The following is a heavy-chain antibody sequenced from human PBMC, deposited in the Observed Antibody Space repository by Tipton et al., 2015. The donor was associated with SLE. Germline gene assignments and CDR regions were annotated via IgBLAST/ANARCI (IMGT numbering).Heavy chain of an antibody. CDR2: VQYSGST. CDR1: GVSIGSGGYY. CDR3: AREKVDDILTGRKPGYYGMDV. D-gene: IGHD3-9*01. J-gene: IGHJ6*02. Sequence: TLSLTCSVSGVSIGSGGYYWSWIRQHPGKGLEWIGYVQYSGSTYFNPSLKSRLSMSVDTSKNQFSLKLSSVTAADTAVYYCAREKVDDILTGRKPGYYGMDVWGQGTTVTVSS. V-gene: IGHV4-31*03.